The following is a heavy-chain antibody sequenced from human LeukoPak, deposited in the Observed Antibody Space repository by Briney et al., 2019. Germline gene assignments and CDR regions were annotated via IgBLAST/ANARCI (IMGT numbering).Heavy chain of an antibody. CDR3: ARGVSYCSSTSCYSYYYYMDV. J-gene: IGHJ6*03. CDR2: INSDGSST. CDR1: GFTFSSYW. D-gene: IGHD2-2*01. V-gene: IGHV3-74*01. Sequence: GDSLRLSCAASGFTFSSYWMHWVRQAPGKGLVWVSRINSDGSSTSYADSVKGRFTISRDNAKNTLYLQMNSLRAEDTAVYYCARGVSYCSSTSCYSYYYYMDVWGKGTTVTVSS.